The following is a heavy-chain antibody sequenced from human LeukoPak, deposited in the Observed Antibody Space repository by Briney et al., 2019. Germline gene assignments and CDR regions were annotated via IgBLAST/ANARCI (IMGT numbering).Heavy chain of an antibody. J-gene: IGHJ4*02. CDR3: ASQNPVTTGYDY. Sequence: GGSLRLSCAASGFTFSSYGMHWVRQAPGKGLEWVAVIWYDGSNKYYADSVKGRFTISRDNSKNTLYLQMNSLRAEDTAVYYCASQNPVTTGYDYWGQGTLVTVSS. CDR2: IWYDGSNK. D-gene: IGHD4-17*01. V-gene: IGHV3-33*01. CDR1: GFTFSSYG.